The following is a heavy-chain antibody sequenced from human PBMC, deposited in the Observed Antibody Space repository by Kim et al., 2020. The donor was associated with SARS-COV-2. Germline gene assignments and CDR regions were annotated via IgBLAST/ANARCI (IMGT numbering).Heavy chain of an antibody. CDR2: IFHSGRT. CDR3: ARVFAY. CDR1: GGSIDTSDYY. Sequence: SETLSLTCTVSGGSIDTSDYYWGWIRQPPGKGLEGIGDIFHSGRTNYNPSVRGRVTISIDTSKNQFSLKLYSVTAADTAVYYCARVFAYWGPGILVPVSS. V-gene: IGHV4-39*02. J-gene: IGHJ4*02.